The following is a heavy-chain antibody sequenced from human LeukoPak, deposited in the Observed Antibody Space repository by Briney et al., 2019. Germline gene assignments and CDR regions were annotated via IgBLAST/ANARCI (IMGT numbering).Heavy chain of an antibody. V-gene: IGHV4-39*01. CDR2: IYYSGST. Sequence: SETLSLTCTVSGGSISSSSYYWGGIRQPPGKGLEWIGSIYYSGSTYYSPSLKSRVTMSVDTSKNQFSLKLSSVTAADTAVYYCGRHGSASGWYRSHFDYWGQGTLVIVSS. CDR3: GRHGSASGWYRSHFDY. D-gene: IGHD6-19*01. J-gene: IGHJ4*02. CDR1: GGSISSSSYY.